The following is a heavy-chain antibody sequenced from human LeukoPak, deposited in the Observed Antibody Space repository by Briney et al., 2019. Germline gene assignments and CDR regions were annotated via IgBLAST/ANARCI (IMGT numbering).Heavy chain of an antibody. Sequence: PGGSLRLSSAASGFTFSSYSMNWVRQAPGKGLEWVSSISSSSSYIYYADSVKGRFTISRDNAKNSLYLQMNSLRAEDTAVYYCARAGYSSYHFDYWGQGTLVTVSS. CDR3: ARAGYSSYHFDY. CDR2: ISSSSSYI. V-gene: IGHV3-21*01. CDR1: GFTFSSYS. D-gene: IGHD6-13*01. J-gene: IGHJ4*02.